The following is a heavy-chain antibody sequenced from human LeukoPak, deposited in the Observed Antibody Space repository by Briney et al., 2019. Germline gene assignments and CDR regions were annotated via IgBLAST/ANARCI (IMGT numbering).Heavy chain of an antibody. V-gene: IGHV1-18*01. J-gene: IGHJ4*02. CDR2: ISGKNDYT. CDR3: ARRIVGGQLGDY. Sequence: ASVKVSCKASGYNFNIYGVSWVRQAPGQGLEGMGWISGKNDYTDYAPKLQGRVTMTADRSTSTAYMELRSLTSDDTAMYYCARRIVGGQLGDYWGQGTLVTVSS. D-gene: IGHD1-26*01. CDR1: GYNFNIYG.